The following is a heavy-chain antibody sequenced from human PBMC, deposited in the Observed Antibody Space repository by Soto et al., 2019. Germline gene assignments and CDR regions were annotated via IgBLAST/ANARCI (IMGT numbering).Heavy chain of an antibody. J-gene: IGHJ4*02. CDR2: INHSGST. Sequence: SETLSLTCAVYGGSFSGYYWSWIRQPPGKGLEWIGEINHSGSTNYNPSLKSRVTISVDTSKNTLYLQMNSLRAEDTAVYYCARSAGGSYPQYDYWGQGTLVTVSS. CDR1: GGSFSGYY. V-gene: IGHV4-34*01. D-gene: IGHD1-26*01. CDR3: ARSAGGSYPQYDY.